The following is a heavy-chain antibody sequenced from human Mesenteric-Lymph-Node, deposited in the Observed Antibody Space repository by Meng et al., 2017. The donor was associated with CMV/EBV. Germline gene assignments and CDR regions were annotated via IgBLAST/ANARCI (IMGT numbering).Heavy chain of an antibody. CDR1: GYTFISYG. J-gene: IGHJ6*02. D-gene: IGHD2-2*01. CDR3: ARDGQLGYGMDV. Sequence: ASVKVSCKASGYTFISYGISWVRQAPGQGLEWMGWISAYSGHTNYAQKFQGRVTMTRDTSTTTAYMEVRSLRSDDTAVYYCARDGQLGYGMDVWGQGTTVTVSS. CDR2: ISAYSGHT. V-gene: IGHV1-18*01.